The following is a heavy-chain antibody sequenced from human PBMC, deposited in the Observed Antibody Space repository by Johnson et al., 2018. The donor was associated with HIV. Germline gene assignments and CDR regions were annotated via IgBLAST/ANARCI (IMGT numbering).Heavy chain of an antibody. V-gene: IGHV3-7*01. J-gene: IGHJ3*02. CDR1: GFTFSIYW. CDR2: IKQDGSEK. Sequence: VQLVESGGGLVQPGGSLRLSCAASGFTFSIYWMSWVRQAPGKGLEWVANIKQDGSEKYYVDSVKVRFTIPRDNAENSLYLQMNSLRAEDTAVYYCARGQLQWPASVNDGFDIWGQGTMVTVSS. D-gene: IGHD6-19*01. CDR3: ARGQLQWPASVNDGFDI.